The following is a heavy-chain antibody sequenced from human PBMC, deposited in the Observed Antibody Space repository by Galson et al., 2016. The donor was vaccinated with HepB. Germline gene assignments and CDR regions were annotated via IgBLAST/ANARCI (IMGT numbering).Heavy chain of an antibody. D-gene: IGHD2-2*01. CDR1: GGSISSSNW. CDR3: AQLYYYYGMDV. J-gene: IGHJ6*02. V-gene: IGHV4-4*02. Sequence: SETLSLTCAVSGGSISSSNWWSWVRQPPGKGLEWIGEIYHGGSTNYNSSLKSRVTISVDKSKNRFSLKLSSVTAADTAVYYCAQLYYYYGMDVWGQGTTVTVSS. CDR2: IYHGGST.